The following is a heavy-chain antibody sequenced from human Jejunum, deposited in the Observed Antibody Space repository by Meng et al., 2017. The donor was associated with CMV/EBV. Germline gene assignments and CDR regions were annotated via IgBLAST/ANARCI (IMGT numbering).Heavy chain of an antibody. Sequence: SFYWSWVRQPPGKGLEWIGYISYNGKTNYSPSLQSRVTITADTSKNQFSLKLTSVTAADTALYYCARESMVAVSRYFRYVRDVWGHGTTVTVSS. CDR2: ISYNGKT. CDR3: ARESMVAVSRYFRYVRDV. V-gene: IGHV4-59*01. J-gene: IGHJ6*02. CDR1: SFY. D-gene: IGHD2-15*01.